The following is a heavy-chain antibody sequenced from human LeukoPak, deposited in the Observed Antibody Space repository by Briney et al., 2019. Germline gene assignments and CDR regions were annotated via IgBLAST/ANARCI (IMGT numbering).Heavy chain of an antibody. CDR3: AREDGYCSGGNCYSYFDA. CDR2: IKKTGCET. CDR1: GFTFSHFW. J-gene: IGHJ4*02. D-gene: IGHD2-15*01. Sequence: PGGSLRLSCAASGFTFSHFWMSWVRQAPGKGLEWVAYIKKTGCETYYVDSVKGRFTITRDNTRNSLFLQMYSLRAEDTAVYFCAREDGYCSGGNCYSYFDAWGQGTLVTVSS. V-gene: IGHV3-7*01.